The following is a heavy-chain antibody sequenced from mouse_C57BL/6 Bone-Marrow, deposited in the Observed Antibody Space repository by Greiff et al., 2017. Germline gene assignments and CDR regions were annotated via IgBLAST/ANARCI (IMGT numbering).Heavy chain of an antibody. CDR3: ARTPHYYGSSYVFDY. D-gene: IGHD1-1*01. Sequence: VQLQQSGPELVKPGASVKIPCKASGYTFTDYNMDWVKQSHGKSLEWIGDINPNNGGTIYNQKFKGKATLTVDKSSSPAYMELRSLTSEDTAVYYCARTPHYYGSSYVFDYWGQGTTLTVSS. V-gene: IGHV1-18*01. CDR1: GYTFTDYN. CDR2: INPNNGGT. J-gene: IGHJ2*01.